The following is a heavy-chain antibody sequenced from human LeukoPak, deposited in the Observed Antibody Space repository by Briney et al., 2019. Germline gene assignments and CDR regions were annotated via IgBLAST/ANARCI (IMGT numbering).Heavy chain of an antibody. CDR1: GGTFINYP. Sequence: ASVRVSYTPSGGTFINYPINWGRQAPGQGGEGMGRIVPSIGVAKYAQKFQSRLTISADRSTSTAYMELNSLRSEDTAVYYCARDYPLTGDSFDHWGQGTLVIVSS. D-gene: IGHD1-20*01. CDR3: ARDYPLTGDSFDH. J-gene: IGHJ4*02. V-gene: IGHV1-69*04. CDR2: IVPSIGVA.